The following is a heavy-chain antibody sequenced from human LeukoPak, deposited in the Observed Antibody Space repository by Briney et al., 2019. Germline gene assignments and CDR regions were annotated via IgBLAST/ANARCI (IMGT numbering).Heavy chain of an antibody. D-gene: IGHD3-3*02. CDR1: GFTFSSYA. CDR2: ISGSGGST. V-gene: IGHV3-23*01. Sequence: GGSLRLSCAASGFTFSSYAMSWVRQAPGKGLEWVSAISGSGGSTYYADSVKGRFTISRDNAKNSLYLQMNSLRAEDTAVYYCARDLSGAFDIWGQGTMVTVSP. CDR3: ARDLSGAFDI. J-gene: IGHJ3*02.